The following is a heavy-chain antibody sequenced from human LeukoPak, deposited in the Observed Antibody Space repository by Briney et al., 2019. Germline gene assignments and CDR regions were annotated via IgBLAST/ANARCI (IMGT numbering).Heavy chain of an antibody. CDR1: GFTFSSYA. CDR2: ISSSSSYI. Sequence: GGSLRLSCAASGFTFSSYAMHWVRQAPGKGLEWVSSISSSSSYIYYADSVKGRFTISRDNAKNSLYLQMNSLRAEDTAVYYCARETYYYGSGSYVDYWGQGTLVTVSS. J-gene: IGHJ4*02. V-gene: IGHV3-21*01. CDR3: ARETYYYGSGSYVDY. D-gene: IGHD3-10*01.